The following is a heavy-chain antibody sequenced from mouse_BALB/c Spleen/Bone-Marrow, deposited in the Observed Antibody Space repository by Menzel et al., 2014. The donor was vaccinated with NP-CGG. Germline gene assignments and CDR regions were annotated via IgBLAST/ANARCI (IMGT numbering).Heavy chain of an antibody. V-gene: IGHV1-87*01. Sequence: VQLQQSGAELARPGASVNLSCKASGYTFTSYWMQWVKQRPGQGLEWIGAIYPGDGDTRYTQKFKGKATLTADKSPSTAYMQLSSLASEDSAVYYCAAYYGSSYWAMDYWGQGTSVTVSS. D-gene: IGHD1-1*01. CDR3: AAYYGSSYWAMDY. CDR2: IYPGDGDT. J-gene: IGHJ4*01. CDR1: GYTFTSYW.